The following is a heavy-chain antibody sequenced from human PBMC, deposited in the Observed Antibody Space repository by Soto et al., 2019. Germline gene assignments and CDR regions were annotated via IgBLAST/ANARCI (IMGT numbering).Heavy chain of an antibody. CDR2: INHSGST. CDR1: GGSFSGYY. D-gene: IGHD3-10*01. J-gene: IGHJ4*02. Sequence: SETLSLTCAVYGGSFSGYYWSWIRQPPGKGLEWIGEINHSGSTNYNPSLKSRVTISVDTSKNQFSLKLSSVTAADTAVYYCARGITMVRGAIYYFDYWGQGTLVTVSS. CDR3: ARGITMVRGAIYYFDY. V-gene: IGHV4-34*01.